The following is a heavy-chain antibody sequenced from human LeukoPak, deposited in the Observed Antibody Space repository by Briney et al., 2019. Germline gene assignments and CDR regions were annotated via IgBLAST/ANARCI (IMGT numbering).Heavy chain of an antibody. Sequence: GGSLRLSCAASGFTFSSYWMSWVRQAPGKGLEWVANIKQDGSEKYYVDSLKARFTISRDNAKNPLYLQMNSLRAEDTAVYSCARDQRSFDWLFPGSYFDYWGQGTLVTVSS. V-gene: IGHV3-7*03. J-gene: IGHJ4*02. CDR3: ARDQRSFDWLFPGSYFDY. D-gene: IGHD3-9*01. CDR2: IKQDGSEK. CDR1: GFTFSSYW.